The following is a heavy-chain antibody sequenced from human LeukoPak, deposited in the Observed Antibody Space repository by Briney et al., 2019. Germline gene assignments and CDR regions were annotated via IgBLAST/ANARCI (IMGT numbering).Heavy chain of an antibody. Sequence: SETLSLTCTVSGYSISSGHYWAWIRQTPGKGLEWIGSLYHGESTHYDPSLKSRVTISVDTSKNQFSLKLSSVTAADTAVYYCARHRAYIKGWFDPWGQGTLVTVSS. D-gene: IGHD1-14*01. V-gene: IGHV4-38-2*02. CDR3: ARHRAYIKGWFDP. CDR2: LYHGEST. CDR1: GYSISSGHY. J-gene: IGHJ5*02.